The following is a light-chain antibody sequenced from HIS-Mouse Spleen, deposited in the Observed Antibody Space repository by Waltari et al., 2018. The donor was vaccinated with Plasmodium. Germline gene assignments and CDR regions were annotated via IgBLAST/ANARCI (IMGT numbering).Light chain of an antibody. CDR1: QSISSW. J-gene: IGKJ1*01. V-gene: IGKV1-5*03. Sequence: DIQMTQSPSTLSVSLGDRATITCRASQSISSWLAWYQQKPGKATKLLIYRASSVESGAPSRCSGSGARTEFTLTSSSLQHDDAATYYCQQYNSYWTFGQGTKVEIK. CDR2: RAS. CDR3: QQYNSYWT.